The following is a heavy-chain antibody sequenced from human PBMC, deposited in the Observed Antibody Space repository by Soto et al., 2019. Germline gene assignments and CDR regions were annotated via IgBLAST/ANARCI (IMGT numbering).Heavy chain of an antibody. CDR3: ARARPSDSSAYYPYYFDY. D-gene: IGHD3-22*01. CDR1: DGSISSSNW. V-gene: IGHV4-4*02. J-gene: IGHJ4*02. CDR2: IYHSGST. Sequence: PSETLSLTCAISDGSISSSNWWSWVRQPPGKGLEWIGEIYHSGSTNYNPSLKSRVTISVDKSQNQFSLKLSSVTAADTAVYYCARARPSDSSAYYPYYFDYWGQGTLVTVSS.